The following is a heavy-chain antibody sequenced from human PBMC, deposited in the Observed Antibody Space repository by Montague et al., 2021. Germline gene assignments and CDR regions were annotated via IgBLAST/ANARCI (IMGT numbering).Heavy chain of an antibody. J-gene: IGHJ6*02. V-gene: IGHV1-18*04. D-gene: IGHD3-22*01. CDR1: GYTFTTYG. Sequence: SVKVSCKASGYTFTTYGFSWVRQAPGQGLEWMGWTSAYKGNTNYAQKLQGRVTMTTDISTSTAYMELGSLRSDDTAAYFCARDNSGYSGGYSGMDVWGQGTTVTVSS. CDR3: ARDNSGYSGGYSGMDV. CDR2: TSAYKGNT.